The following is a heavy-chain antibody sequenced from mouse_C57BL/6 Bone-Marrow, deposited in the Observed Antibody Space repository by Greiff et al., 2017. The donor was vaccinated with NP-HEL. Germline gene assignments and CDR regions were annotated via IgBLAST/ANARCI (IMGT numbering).Heavy chain of an antibody. CDR1: GYTFTSYW. CDR3: ARGEWGGYYFDY. CDR2: IDPSDSYP. J-gene: IGHJ2*01. D-gene: IGHD1-3*01. Sequence: QVQLQQPGAELVKPGASVKLSCKASGYTFTSYWMQWVKQRPGQGLEWIGEIDPSDSYPNYNQKFKGKATLTVDTSSSTAYMQLSSLTSEDSAVYYCARGEWGGYYFDYWGQGTTLTVSS. V-gene: IGHV1-50*01.